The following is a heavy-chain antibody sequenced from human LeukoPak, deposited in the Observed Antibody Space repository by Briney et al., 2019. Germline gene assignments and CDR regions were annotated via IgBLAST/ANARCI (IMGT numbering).Heavy chain of an antibody. CDR3: ARGPSFYGYYYYGMDV. CDR2: INHSGST. Sequence: SETLSLTCAVYGGSFSGYYWSWIRQPPGKGLEWIGEINHSGSTNYNPSLKSRVTISVDTSKSQFSLKLSSVTAADTAVYYCARGPSFYGYYYYGMDVWGQGTTVTVSS. CDR1: GGSFSGYY. V-gene: IGHV4-34*01. D-gene: IGHD3-10*01. J-gene: IGHJ6*02.